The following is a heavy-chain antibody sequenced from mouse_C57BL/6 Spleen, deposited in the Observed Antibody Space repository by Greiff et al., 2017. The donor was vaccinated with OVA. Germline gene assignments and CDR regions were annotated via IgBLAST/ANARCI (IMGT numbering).Heavy chain of an antibody. CDR3: ARPLYYDYGGFAY. Sequence: EVQGVESGGGLVKPGGSLKLSCAASGFTFSSYAMSWVRQTPEKRLEWVATISDGGSYTYYPDNVKGRFTISRDNAKNNLYLQMSHLKSEDTAMYYCARPLYYDYGGFAYWGQGTLVTVSA. CDR2: ISDGGSYT. V-gene: IGHV5-4*01. CDR1: GFTFSSYA. D-gene: IGHD2-4*01. J-gene: IGHJ3*01.